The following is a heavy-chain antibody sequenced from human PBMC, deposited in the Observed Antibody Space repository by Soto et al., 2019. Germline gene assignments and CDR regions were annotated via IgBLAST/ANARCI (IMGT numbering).Heavy chain of an antibody. CDR3: ARYYQPANFDP. V-gene: IGHV4-34*01. D-gene: IGHD2-2*01. CDR1: GGSFSGYY. CDR2: INHSGST. J-gene: IGHJ5*02. Sequence: SETLSLTYAVEGGSFSGYYCSCIRQPPGKGLEWIGEINHSGSTNYNPSLKSRVTISVDTSKNQFSLKLSSVTAADTAVYYCARYYQPANFDPWGQGTLVTVSS.